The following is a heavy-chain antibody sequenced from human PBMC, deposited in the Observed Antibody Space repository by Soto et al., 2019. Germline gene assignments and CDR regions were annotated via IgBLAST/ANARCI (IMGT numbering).Heavy chain of an antibody. V-gene: IGHV3-15*01. Sequence: GGSLRLSCAASGFTFSNAWMSWVRQAPGKGLEWVGRIKSKTNGGTTDYAAPVKGRFTISRDDSKNTLYLQMNSLKTEDTAVYYCSTMGEWFRNNDYYYGMDVWGQGTTVTVSS. J-gene: IGHJ6*02. D-gene: IGHD3-10*01. CDR3: STMGEWFRNNDYYYGMDV. CDR2: IKSKTNGGTT. CDR1: GFTFSNAW.